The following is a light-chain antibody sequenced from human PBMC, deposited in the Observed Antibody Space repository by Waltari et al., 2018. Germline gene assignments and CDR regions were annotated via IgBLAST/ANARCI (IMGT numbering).Light chain of an antibody. CDR2: RGG. CDR3: ASWDDSLNGHWV. J-gene: IGLJ3*02. CDR1: TSNIGGNL. Sequence: QSVLTQPPSASGTPGQRVTISCSGSTSNIGGNLVNWYQQLPGKAPKLLVHRGGLGHSGGPNRFSVSKSGTPAALASSGLQSEDEAEYFCASWDDSLNGHWVFGGGTKVTVL. V-gene: IGLV1-44*01.